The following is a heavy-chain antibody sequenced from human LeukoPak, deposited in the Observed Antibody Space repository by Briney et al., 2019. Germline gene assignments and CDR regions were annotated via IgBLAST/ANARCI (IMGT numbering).Heavy chain of an antibody. Sequence: SAPTLVKPTQTLTLTCTFSGCSLNTDGVGVGWVRQPPGRALEWLALIYWDGDKRYSPYLGSRLTVTRDTSENKVVLTVTDVQPVDTATYFCAHLYTSSWRANFDLWGQGALVTVSS. CDR2: IYWDGDK. CDR3: AHLYTSSWRANFDL. V-gene: IGHV2-5*02. D-gene: IGHD6-13*01. CDR1: GCSLNTDGVG. J-gene: IGHJ4*02.